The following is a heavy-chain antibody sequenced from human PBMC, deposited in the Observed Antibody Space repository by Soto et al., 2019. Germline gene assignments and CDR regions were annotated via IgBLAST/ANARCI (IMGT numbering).Heavy chain of an antibody. J-gene: IGHJ6*02. CDR1: GHSFTRYW. CDR2: IDPSDSYT. V-gene: IGHV5-10-1*01. CDR3: ARLADAGINYYYYGMDV. D-gene: IGHD6-13*01. Sequence: PGESLKISCKGSGHSFTRYWISWVRQMPGKGLEWMGRIDPSDSYTNYSPSFQGHVTISADKSISTAYLQWSSLKASDTAMYYCARLADAGINYYYYGMDVWGQGTTVTVSS.